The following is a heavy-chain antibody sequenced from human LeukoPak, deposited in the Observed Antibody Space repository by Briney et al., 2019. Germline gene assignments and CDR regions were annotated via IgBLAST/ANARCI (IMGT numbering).Heavy chain of an antibody. J-gene: IGHJ4*02. CDR1: GFTFSSYA. CDR2: ISYDGSNK. CDR3: ARDLTTVVGGFDY. V-gene: IGHV3-30-3*01. Sequence: GGSLRLSCAASGFTFSSYAMHWVRQAPGKGLEWVAVISYDGSNKYYADSVKGRFTISRDNSKNTLYLQMNSLRAEDTAVYYCARDLTTVVGGFDYWGQGTLVTVSS. D-gene: IGHD4-23*01.